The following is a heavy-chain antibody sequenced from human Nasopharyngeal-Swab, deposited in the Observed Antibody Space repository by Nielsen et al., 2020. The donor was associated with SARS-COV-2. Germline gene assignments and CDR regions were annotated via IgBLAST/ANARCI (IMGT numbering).Heavy chain of an antibody. J-gene: IGHJ5*02. V-gene: IGHV4-39*01. Sequence: SETLSLTCTVSGGSISSSSYYWGWIRQPPGKGLEWIGSIYYSGSTYYNPSLKSRVTISVDTSKNQSSLKLSSVTAADTAVYYCASQPSNWFDPWGQGTLVTVS. CDR1: GGSISSSSYY. CDR2: IYYSGST. CDR3: ASQPSNWFDP.